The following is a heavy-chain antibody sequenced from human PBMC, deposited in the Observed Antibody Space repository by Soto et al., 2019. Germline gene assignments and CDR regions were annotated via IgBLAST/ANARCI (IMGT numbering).Heavy chain of an antibody. V-gene: IGHV1-2*02. CDR2: INPATGAA. CDR1: GYPVTAYY. CDR3: ARGGGVGVAGSAAFDM. Sequence: QLHLVQSGAVVKKPGASVTVSCSASGYPVTAYYMHWVRQAPGRGLEWMGGINPATGAAKYTQTFPGRVTMTRAPSPRSVFMELRGLTSEDTAVFFCARGGGVGVAGSAAFDMWGQGTLVTVSS. D-gene: IGHD3-3*01. J-gene: IGHJ3*02.